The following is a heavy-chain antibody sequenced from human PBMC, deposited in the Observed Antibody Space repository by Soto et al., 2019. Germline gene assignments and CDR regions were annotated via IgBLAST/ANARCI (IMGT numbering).Heavy chain of an antibody. D-gene: IGHD4-17*01. Sequence: QVQLQESGPGLVKPSETLSLTCTVSGGSISSYYWSWIPQPPGKGLEWIGCIYYSGSTNYSPSLKSRVTIAVDTAKNQFSLKLSSVTAADTAVYYCAMHREGLSLAGGSRCLTPPDYWGQGTMVTVSS. J-gene: IGHJ4*02. CDR1: GGSISSYY. CDR3: AMHREGLSLAGGSRCLTPPDY. V-gene: IGHV4-59*01. CDR2: IYYSGST.